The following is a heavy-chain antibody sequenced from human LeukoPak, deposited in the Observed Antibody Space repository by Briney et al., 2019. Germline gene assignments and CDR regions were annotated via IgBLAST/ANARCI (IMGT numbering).Heavy chain of an antibody. Sequence: SETLSLTCAVYGGSFSGYYWSWIRQPPGKGLEWIGEINHSGSTNYNPSLKSRVTISADTSKNQFSLKLSSVTAADTAVYYCGRYYDFWSGYPRAFDIWGQGTMVTVSS. CDR3: GRYYDFWSGYPRAFDI. CDR2: INHSGST. J-gene: IGHJ3*02. V-gene: IGHV4-34*01. CDR1: GGSFSGYY. D-gene: IGHD3-3*01.